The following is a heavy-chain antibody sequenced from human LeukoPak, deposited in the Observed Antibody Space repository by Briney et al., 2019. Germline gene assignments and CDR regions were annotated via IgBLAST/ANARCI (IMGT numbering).Heavy chain of an antibody. CDR2: IYPGDSDT. J-gene: IGHJ4*02. CDR1: GYSFTSYW. V-gene: IGHV5-51*01. CDR3: ARHPPYRSSTSCSYYFDY. Sequence: GESLKISCKGSGYSFTSYWIGWVRQMPGKGLEWMGIIYPGDSDTRYSPSFQGQVTISADKSISTAYLQWSSLKASDTAMYYCARHPPYRSSTSCSYYFDYWGQGTLVTVSS. D-gene: IGHD2-2*01.